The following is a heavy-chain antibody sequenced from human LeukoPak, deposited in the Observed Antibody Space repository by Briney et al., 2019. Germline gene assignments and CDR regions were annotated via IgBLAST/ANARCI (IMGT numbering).Heavy chain of an antibody. CDR1: GYTFTSYD. V-gene: IGHV1-8*01. Sequence: ASVKVSCKASGYTFTSYDINWVRQATGQGLEWMGWMNPNSGNTGYAQKFQGRVTMTRNTSISTAYMELSSLRSEDTAVYYCARVRIQLWSEFDYWGQGTLVTVSS. D-gene: IGHD5-18*01. CDR2: MNPNSGNT. CDR3: ARVRIQLWSEFDY. J-gene: IGHJ4*02.